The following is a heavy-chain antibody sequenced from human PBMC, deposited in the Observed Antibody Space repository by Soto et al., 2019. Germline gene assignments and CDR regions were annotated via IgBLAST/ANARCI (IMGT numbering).Heavy chain of an antibody. D-gene: IGHD6-19*01. V-gene: IGHV4-34*01. J-gene: IGHJ5*02. CDR2: INHSGST. Sequence: QVQLQQWGAGLLKPSETLSLTCAVYGGSFSGYYWSWIRQPPGKGLEWIGEINHSGSTNYNPSLKRRVTISVDTSKNQFSLKLSSVTAADTAVYYCARAPNSSGWYRSWGQGTLVTVSS. CDR3: ARAPNSSGWYRS. CDR1: GGSFSGYY.